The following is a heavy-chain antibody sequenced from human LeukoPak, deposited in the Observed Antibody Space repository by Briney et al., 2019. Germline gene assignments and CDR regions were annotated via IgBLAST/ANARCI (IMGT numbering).Heavy chain of an antibody. CDR3: ATDSIGPATDFDY. V-gene: IGHV3-33*01. CDR1: GFTFSAYG. Sequence: PGRSLTLSCAASGFTFSAYGMRWVRQAPGKGLEWVAVIWSDGGKSYNSDSVKGRFTISRDNSKNTLYLQMNSLRADDTAVYYCATDSIGPATDFDYWGQGTLVTVSS. J-gene: IGHJ4*02. CDR2: IWSDGGKS. D-gene: IGHD2-2*01.